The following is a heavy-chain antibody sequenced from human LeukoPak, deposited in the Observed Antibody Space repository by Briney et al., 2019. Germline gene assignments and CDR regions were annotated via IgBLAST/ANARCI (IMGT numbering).Heavy chain of an antibody. CDR2: IYYSGST. D-gene: IGHD3-10*01. Sequence: SETLSLTCTVSGGSISSYYWSWIRQPPGKGLEWIGYIYYSGSTNYNPSLKSRVTISVDTSKNQFSLKLSSVTAADTAIYYCARSYYYDSGSPGSNYCYYGMDVWGQGTTVTVSS. V-gene: IGHV4-59*08. CDR3: ARSYYYDSGSPGSNYCYYGMDV. CDR1: GGSISSYY. J-gene: IGHJ6*02.